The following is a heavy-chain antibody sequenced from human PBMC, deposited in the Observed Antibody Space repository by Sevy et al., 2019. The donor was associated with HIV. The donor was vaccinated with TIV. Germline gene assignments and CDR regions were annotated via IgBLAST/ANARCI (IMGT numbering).Heavy chain of an antibody. V-gene: IGHV4-30-4*01. CDR2: IFYSGRT. J-gene: IGHJ4*02. Sequence: SETLSLTCTVSGGSISSGDYYWSWIRQPPGKGLEWIGYIFYSGRTYFNPSLKSRVTISLDTSKSQFSLRLSSVTAADMAVFYCAIQRASSGYFYFDSWGQGTLVTVSS. CDR3: AIQRASSGYFYFDS. CDR1: GGSISSGDYY. D-gene: IGHD3-22*01.